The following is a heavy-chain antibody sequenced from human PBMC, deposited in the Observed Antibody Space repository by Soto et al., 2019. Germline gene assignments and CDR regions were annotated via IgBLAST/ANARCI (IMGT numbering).Heavy chain of an antibody. V-gene: IGHV1-69*02. CDR2: IIPILGIA. D-gene: IGHD2-15*01. Sequence: QVQLVQSGAEVKKPGSSVKVSCKASGGTFSSYTISWVRQAPGQGLEWMGRIIPILGIANYAQKFQGRVTIAADKSTSTAYRAQSSLRSEDTAVYYCASPGPYCSGGSCYGILDYWGQGTLGTVSS. CDR3: ASPGPYCSGGSCYGILDY. J-gene: IGHJ4*02. CDR1: GGTFSSYT.